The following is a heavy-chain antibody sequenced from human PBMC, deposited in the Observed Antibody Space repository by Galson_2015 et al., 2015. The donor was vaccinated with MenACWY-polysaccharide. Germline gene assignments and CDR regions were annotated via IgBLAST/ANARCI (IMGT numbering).Heavy chain of an antibody. Sequence: SLRLAGAAPGVTFSSYWMNWVRQAPGKGLEWAANIKQDGREKYYVDSVKGRFTISRDNAKNSLYLQMNSLRAEDTAVYYCARDFGDFWGQGTLVTVSS. J-gene: IGHJ4*02. CDR3: ARDFGDF. V-gene: IGHV3-7*01. D-gene: IGHD3-10*01. CDR2: IKQDGREK. CDR1: GVTFSSYW.